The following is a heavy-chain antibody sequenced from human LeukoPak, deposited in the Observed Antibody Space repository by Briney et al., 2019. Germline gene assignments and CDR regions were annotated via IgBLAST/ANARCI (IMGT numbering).Heavy chain of an antibody. CDR2: INWNGGST. D-gene: IGHD5-24*01. CDR1: GFTFDDYG. J-gene: IGHJ6*03. Sequence: PGGSLRLSCAASGFTFDDYGMSWVRQAPGKGLEWVSGINWNGGSTGYADSVKGRFTISRDNAKNSLYLQMNSLKAEDTALYYCARGRMATASTFHPSEYYYYMDVWGKGTTVTVSS. CDR3: ARGRMATASTFHPSEYYYYMDV. V-gene: IGHV3-20*04.